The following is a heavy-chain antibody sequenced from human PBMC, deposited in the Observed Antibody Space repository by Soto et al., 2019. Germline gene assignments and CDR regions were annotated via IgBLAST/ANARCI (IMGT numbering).Heavy chain of an antibody. D-gene: IGHD3-3*01. CDR1: GYDFRTYS. Sequence: LRLSCRASGYDFRTYSMNWVRQAPGQGLEWIAYVSLDSDTIQYADSVKGRFTISRDDAENSLYLQMDSLRDEDTATYYCARLYYDYVWGQGTTVTVSS. V-gene: IGHV3-48*02. CDR2: VSLDSDTI. J-gene: IGHJ6*02. CDR3: ARLYYDYV.